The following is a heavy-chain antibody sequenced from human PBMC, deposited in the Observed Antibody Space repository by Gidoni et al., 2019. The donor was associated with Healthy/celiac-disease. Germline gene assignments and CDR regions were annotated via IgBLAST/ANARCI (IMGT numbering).Heavy chain of an antibody. CDR3: ARDPVGITIFGVVITYGMDV. J-gene: IGHJ6*02. CDR1: GYTFTSYG. CDR2: ISAYNGNT. V-gene: IGHV1-18*04. Sequence: QVQLVQSGAEVKKPGASANVSCKASGYTFTSYGISRVRQAPGQGLEWMGWISAYNGNTTYAQKLQGRVTMTTDTSTSTAYMGLRSLRSDDTAVYDCARDPVGITIFGVVITYGMDVWGQGTTVTVSS. D-gene: IGHD3-3*01.